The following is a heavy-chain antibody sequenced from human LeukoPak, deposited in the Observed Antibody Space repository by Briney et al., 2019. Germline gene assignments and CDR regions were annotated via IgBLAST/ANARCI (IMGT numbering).Heavy chain of an antibody. V-gene: IGHV3-23*01. D-gene: IGHD3-10*01. CDR3: AKWGGGSVRGVIPFDY. CDR2: ISGSGGST. J-gene: IGHJ4*02. CDR1: GFTFSSYS. Sequence: GGSLRLSCVASGFTFSSYSMNWVRQAPGKGLEWVSAISGSGGSTYYADSVKGRFTISRDNSKNTLYLQMNSLRAEDTAVYYCAKWGGGSVRGVIPFDYWGQGTLVTVSS.